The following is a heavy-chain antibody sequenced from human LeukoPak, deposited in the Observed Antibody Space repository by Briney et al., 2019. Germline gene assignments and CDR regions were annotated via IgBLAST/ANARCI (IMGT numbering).Heavy chain of an antibody. D-gene: IGHD1-26*01. CDR1: GFTFDDYA. CDR3: AKGGRIVRAIKPDYFDY. V-gene: IGHV3-9*01. Sequence: GGSLRLSCAASGFTFDDYAMHWVRQAPGKGLEWVSGISWNSGSIGYADSVKGRFTISRDNAKNSLYLQMNSLRAEDTALYYCAKGGRIVRAIKPDYFDYWGQGTLVTVSS. J-gene: IGHJ4*02. CDR2: ISWNSGSI.